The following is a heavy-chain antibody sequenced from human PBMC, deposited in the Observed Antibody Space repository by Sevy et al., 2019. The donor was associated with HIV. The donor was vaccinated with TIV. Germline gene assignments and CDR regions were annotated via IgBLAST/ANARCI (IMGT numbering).Heavy chain of an antibody. V-gene: IGHV1-18*01. D-gene: IGHD3-16*02. CDR1: GYSFNMYG. J-gene: IGHJ6*02. CDR3: AGHRLQGVIIIPGSGYHYGADF. Sequence: ASVKVSCKTSGYSFNMYGISWVRQAPGQGLEWMGWISAYTGNTDYREMLRGRVTMTTDASTNTVYMEVRRLTSDDTAVYYCAGHRLQGVIIIPGSGYHYGADFWVQGTIVTVSS. CDR2: ISAYTGNT.